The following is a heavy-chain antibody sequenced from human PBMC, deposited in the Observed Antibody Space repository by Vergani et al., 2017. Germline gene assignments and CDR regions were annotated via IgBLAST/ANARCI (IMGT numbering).Heavy chain of an antibody. D-gene: IGHD3-10*01. V-gene: IGHV1-18*01. Sequence: QVQLVQSGAEVKTPGASVKVSCKASGYTFTSYGISWVRQAPGQGLEWMGWISAYNGNTNYAQKLQGRVTMTTDTSTSTAYMELRSLRSDDTAVYYCARQIMVRGEENWFDPWGQGTLVTVSS. CDR1: GYTFTSYG. J-gene: IGHJ5*02. CDR3: ARQIMVRGEENWFDP. CDR2: ISAYNGNT.